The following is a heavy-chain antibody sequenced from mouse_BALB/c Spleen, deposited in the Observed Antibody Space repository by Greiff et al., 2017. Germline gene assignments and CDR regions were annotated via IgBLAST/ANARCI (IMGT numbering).Heavy chain of an antibody. V-gene: IGHV1S81*02. J-gene: IGHJ2*01. Sequence: VQLQESGAELVRPGASVKLSCKASGYSFTSYWMHWVKQRPGQGLEWIGEIKPSNGRTNYNEKFKSKATLTVDKSSSTAYMQLSSLTSEDSAVYYCARWGITTNYWGQGTTLTVSS. D-gene: IGHD2-4*01. CDR2: IKPSNGRT. CDR1: GYSFTSYW. CDR3: ARWGITTNY.